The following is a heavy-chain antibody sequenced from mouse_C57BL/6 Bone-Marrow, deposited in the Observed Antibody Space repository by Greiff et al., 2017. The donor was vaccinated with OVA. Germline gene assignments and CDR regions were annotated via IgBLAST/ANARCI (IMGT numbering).Heavy chain of an antibody. CDR1: GFTFSDAW. Sequence: EVKLEESGGGLVQPGGSMKLSCAASGFTFSDAWMDWVRQSPEKGLEWVAEIRNKANNHATYYAESVKGRFTISRDDSKSSVYLQMNSLRAEDTGIYYCTRGTTVVGRGYAMDYWGQGTSVTVSS. CDR2: IRNKANNHAT. V-gene: IGHV6-6*01. D-gene: IGHD1-1*01. CDR3: TRGTTVVGRGYAMDY. J-gene: IGHJ4*01.